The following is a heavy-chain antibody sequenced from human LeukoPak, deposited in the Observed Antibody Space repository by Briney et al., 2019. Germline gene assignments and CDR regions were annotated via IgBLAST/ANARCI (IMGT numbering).Heavy chain of an antibody. V-gene: IGHV1-2*06. Sequence: ASVKVSCKASGYTFTAYYMHWVRQAPGQGLEWMGRINPSSGGTNYAQKFQGRVTMTRDTSISTAYMELSRLRSDDTAVYLCARVAGTTDDYWGQGTLVTVSS. CDR2: INPSSGGT. J-gene: IGHJ4*02. CDR1: GYTFTAYY. D-gene: IGHD1-1*01. CDR3: ARVAGTTDDY.